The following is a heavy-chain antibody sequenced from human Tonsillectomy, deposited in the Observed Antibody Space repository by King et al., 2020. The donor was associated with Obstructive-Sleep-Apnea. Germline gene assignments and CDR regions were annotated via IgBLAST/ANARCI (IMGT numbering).Heavy chain of an antibody. CDR1: GYTFTGYY. Sequence: QLVQSGAEVKKPGASVKVSCKASGYTFTGYYMHWVRQAPGQGLEWMGWINPNSGGTNYAQKFQGRVTMTRDTSISTAYMEPSRLRSDDTAVYYCAREYSTTWREEGLDFWGQGSLVTVSS. D-gene: IGHD6-13*01. V-gene: IGHV1-2*02. J-gene: IGHJ4*02. CDR3: AREYSTTWREEGLDF. CDR2: INPNSGGT.